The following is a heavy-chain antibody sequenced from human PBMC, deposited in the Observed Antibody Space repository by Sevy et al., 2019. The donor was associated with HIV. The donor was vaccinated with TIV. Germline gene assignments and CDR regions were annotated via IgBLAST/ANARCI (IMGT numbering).Heavy chain of an antibody. CDR1: GFTFSDHY. CDR3: AREDRRREWEPYFDY. CDR2: ISSGGSTK. V-gene: IGHV3-11*01. Sequence: GGSLRLSCAASGFTFSDHYMSWIRQAPGKGLEWVSFISSGGSTKYYGDSVRGRFTISRDNAKNSLYLQMNSLRAEDTAVYYCAREDRRREWEPYFDYWGQGTLVTVS. J-gene: IGHJ4*02. D-gene: IGHD1-26*01.